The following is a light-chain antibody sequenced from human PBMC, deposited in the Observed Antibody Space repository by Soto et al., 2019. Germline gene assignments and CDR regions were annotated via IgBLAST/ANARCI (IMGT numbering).Light chain of an antibody. CDR1: SSDVGGYNY. CDR2: DVS. V-gene: IGLV2-11*01. J-gene: IGLJ3*02. CDR3: CSYACIYTLGWV. Sequence: QSALTQPRSVSGSPGQSVTISCTGTSSDVGGYNYVSWYQQHPGKAPKLMIYDVSKQPSGVPDRFSGSKSGNTASLTISGLQSEDEADYYCCSYACIYTLGWVFGGGTKVTVL.